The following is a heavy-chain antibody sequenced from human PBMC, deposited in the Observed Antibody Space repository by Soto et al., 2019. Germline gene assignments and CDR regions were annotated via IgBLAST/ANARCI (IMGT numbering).Heavy chain of an antibody. Sequence: SETLSLTCTVSSGSISSGKYYWAWIRQPPGKGLDWIGSIYYSGSTYYNPSLKSRVTISVDTSKNQFSLKLSSVTAADTAVYYCARAPGSSGWYVPGRYFDYWGQGTLVTVSS. CDR2: IYYSGST. D-gene: IGHD6-19*01. CDR3: ARAPGSSGWYVPGRYFDY. V-gene: IGHV4-39*07. CDR1: SGSISSGKYY. J-gene: IGHJ4*02.